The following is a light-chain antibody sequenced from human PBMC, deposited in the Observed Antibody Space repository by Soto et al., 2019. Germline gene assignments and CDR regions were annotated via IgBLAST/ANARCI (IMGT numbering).Light chain of an antibody. CDR3: QQYGNSPRT. Sequence: EIVLTQSPGSLSLSPGERAALSCRASQSVANDYVAWYQQKFGQAPRLLIYATSRRATGIPDRFSGIGSGTDFTLTISRLEPEDFAVYFCQQYGNSPRTFGQGTKVEIK. CDR1: QSVANDY. J-gene: IGKJ2*01. CDR2: ATS. V-gene: IGKV3-20*01.